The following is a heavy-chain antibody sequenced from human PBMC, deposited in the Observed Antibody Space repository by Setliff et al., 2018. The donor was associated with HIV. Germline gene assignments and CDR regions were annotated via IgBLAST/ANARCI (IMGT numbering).Heavy chain of an antibody. D-gene: IGHD3-16*01. V-gene: IGHV4-61*09. CDR2: IHTTGST. CDR3: AKRTFGSGRLDP. J-gene: IGHJ5*02. Sequence: PSETLSLTCSVSGDSISSGSYYWSWIRLPAGKGLEWIGQIHTTGSTNYNPSLKSRVTISIDTSKNQFSLNLNSVTATDTAVYYCAKRTFGSGRLDPWGQGTLVTVSS. CDR1: GDSISSGSYY.